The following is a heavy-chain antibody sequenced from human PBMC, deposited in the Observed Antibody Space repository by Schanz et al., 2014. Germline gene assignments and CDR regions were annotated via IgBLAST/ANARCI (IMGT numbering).Heavy chain of an antibody. J-gene: IGHJ4*02. CDR2: IYASGAT. CDR3: ARDGNYYGSRNYYKTPYYFDY. V-gene: IGHV3-66*01. CDR1: GFTVSSDH. D-gene: IGHD3-10*01. Sequence: EVQLVESGGDFVQPGGSLGLSCVVSGFTVSSDHMSWVRQAPGKGLEWVSTIYASGATYYADSVKRRFTISRDISKNTLHLQVTSLRAEDTAIYYCARDGNYYGSRNYYKTPYYFDYWGQGTLVTVSS.